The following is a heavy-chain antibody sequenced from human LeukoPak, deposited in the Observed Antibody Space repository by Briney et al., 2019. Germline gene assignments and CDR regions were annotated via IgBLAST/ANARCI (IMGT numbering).Heavy chain of an antibody. CDR1: GFTFSSYA. V-gene: IGHV3-30*09. Sequence: GGSLRLSCAASGFTFSSYAMHWVRQAPGKGLEWVAVILYDGSNKYYADSVKGRFAISRDNSKNTLYLQMNSLRAEDTAVYYCARDMTTVNTGDYWGQGTLVTVSS. D-gene: IGHD4-17*01. CDR3: ARDMTTVNTGDY. J-gene: IGHJ4*02. CDR2: ILYDGSNK.